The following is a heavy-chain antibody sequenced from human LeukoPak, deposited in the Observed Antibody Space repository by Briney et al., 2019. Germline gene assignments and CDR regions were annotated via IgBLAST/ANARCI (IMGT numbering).Heavy chain of an antibody. CDR2: IYQSGTT. Sequence: SETLSLTCTVSGGFITSGIHWWSWARQTPGKGLEWIGEIYQSGTTNYKPSLKSRVTMSLDKSRNLFSLQLSSVAAADTAVYYCATYFYGDYALHYFDYWGQGALVTVSS. CDR3: ATYFYGDYALHYFDY. CDR1: GGFITSGIHW. J-gene: IGHJ4*02. V-gene: IGHV4-4*02. D-gene: IGHD4-17*01.